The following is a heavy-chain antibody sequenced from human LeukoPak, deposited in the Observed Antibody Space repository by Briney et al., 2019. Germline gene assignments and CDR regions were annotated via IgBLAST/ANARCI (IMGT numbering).Heavy chain of an antibody. Sequence: GGSLRLSCAASGFTFSSYAMHWVRQAPGKGLEWVAVISYDGSNKYYADSVKGRFTISRDNSKNTLYLQMNSLRAEDTAVYYCARDQKYGVFDYWGQGTLVTVSS. CDR3: ARDQKYGVFDY. V-gene: IGHV3-30-3*01. CDR1: GFTFSSYA. D-gene: IGHD2-8*01. J-gene: IGHJ4*02. CDR2: ISYDGSNK.